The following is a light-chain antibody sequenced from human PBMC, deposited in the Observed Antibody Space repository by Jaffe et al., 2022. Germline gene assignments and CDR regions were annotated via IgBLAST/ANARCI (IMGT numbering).Light chain of an antibody. CDR2: GVT. V-gene: IGLV2-11*01. CDR3: CSYAGSQWV. J-gene: IGLJ3*02. Sequence: QTALTQPRSVSGSPGQSVTISCTGTSSDVGGYEFVSWFQQHPGKAPKLMIYGVTKRPSGVPDRFSASKSDNTASLTISGLQAEDEADYYCCSYAGSQWVFGGGTKLTVL. CDR1: SSDVGGYEF.